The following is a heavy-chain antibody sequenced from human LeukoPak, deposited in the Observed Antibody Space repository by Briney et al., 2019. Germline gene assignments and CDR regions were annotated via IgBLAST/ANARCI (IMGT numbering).Heavy chain of an antibody. CDR1: GYTFTGYY. Sequence: ASVKVSCKASGYTFTGYYMHRVRQAPGQGLEWMGRINPNSGGTNYAQKFQGRVPMTRDTSISTSYMELSMLRSDDPPVYYVAREHYDSIGSDAFDIWGQGTMVTVSS. D-gene: IGHD3-22*01. CDR3: AREHYDSIGSDAFDI. V-gene: IGHV1-2*06. J-gene: IGHJ3*02. CDR2: INPNSGGT.